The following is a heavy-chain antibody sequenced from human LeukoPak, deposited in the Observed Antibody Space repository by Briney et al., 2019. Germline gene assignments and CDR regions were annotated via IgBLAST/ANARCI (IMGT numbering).Heavy chain of an antibody. D-gene: IGHD1-26*01. CDR1: GGSISSQY. V-gene: IGHV4-59*11. CDR2: IFSSGST. J-gene: IGHJ4*02. CDR3: ARGRSYWVN. Sequence: PSETLSLTCTVSGGSISSQYWSWIRQPPGKGLEWMAYIFSSGSTDYNPSLKSRLTISIDTSKNQFSLKLSSVTAADTALYFCARGRSYWVNCGQGTLVTVSS.